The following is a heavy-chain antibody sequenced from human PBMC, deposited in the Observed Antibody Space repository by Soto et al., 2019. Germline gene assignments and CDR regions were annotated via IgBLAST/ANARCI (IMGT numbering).Heavy chain of an antibody. J-gene: IGHJ4*02. CDR1: SGSISSSNW. Sequence: QVQLQESGPGLVKPSGTLSLTCAVSSGSISSSNWWSWVRQPPGKGLEWIGEAYHSGYTNYNPSPESRVNISVDKSKNQFSLNLSSVTAADTAVYYCAREAARKFDYWGQGILVTVSS. CDR2: AYHSGYT. V-gene: IGHV4-4*02. CDR3: AREAARKFDY.